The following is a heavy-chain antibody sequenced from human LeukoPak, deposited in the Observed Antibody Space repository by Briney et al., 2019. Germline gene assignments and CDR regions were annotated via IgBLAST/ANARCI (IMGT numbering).Heavy chain of an antibody. J-gene: IGHJ4*02. CDR1: GYTFTDYY. CDR3: ARGASDCEHLYYFDY. CDR2: MNPKSGNT. D-gene: IGHD2-21*02. V-gene: IGHV1-8*03. Sequence: ASVKVSCKASGYTFTDYYMHGVRQATGQGLEWMGWMNPKSGNTGYAQKLQGRVTITSNTSITTAYMELSRLRSEDTAVSYCARGASDCEHLYYFDYWGQGTLVTVSS.